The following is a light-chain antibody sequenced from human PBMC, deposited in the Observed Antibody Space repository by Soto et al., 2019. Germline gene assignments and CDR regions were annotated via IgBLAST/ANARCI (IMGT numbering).Light chain of an antibody. Sequence: QSVLTQPPSVSGAPGQRVTISCTGSSSNIGAGYDVHWYQQPPGSAPKLLIYGNSNRPSGVPDRLSGSKSGSSASLAITGLRAEDEADYYCQSYDSSRSGFVFGTGTKLTV. CDR1: SSNIGAGYD. V-gene: IGLV1-40*01. CDR2: GNS. J-gene: IGLJ1*01. CDR3: QSYDSSRSGFV.